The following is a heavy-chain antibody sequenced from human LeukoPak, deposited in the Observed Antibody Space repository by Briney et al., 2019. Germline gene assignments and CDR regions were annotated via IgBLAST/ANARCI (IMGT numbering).Heavy chain of an antibody. J-gene: IGHJ4*02. V-gene: IGHV3-48*01. CDR2: ISSSSSTI. CDR1: GFTFSTYS. Sequence: GGSLRLSCAASGFTFSTYSMNWVRQAPRKGLEWVSYISSSSSTIYYADSVKGRFTISRDNAKNSLYLQMNSLRAEDTAVYYCARDRRGYFDYWGQGTLVTVSS. CDR3: ARDRRGYFDY. D-gene: IGHD6-13*01.